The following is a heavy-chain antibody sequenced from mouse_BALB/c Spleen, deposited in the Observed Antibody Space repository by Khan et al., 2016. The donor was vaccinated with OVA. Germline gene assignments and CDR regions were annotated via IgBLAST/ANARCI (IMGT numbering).Heavy chain of an antibody. V-gene: IGHV1S81*02. CDR3: TRSGYGSFAY. J-gene: IGHJ3*01. D-gene: IGHD2-2*01. CDR1: GYTFTSYY. CDR2: INPSNGGT. Sequence: VQLQESGAELVKPGASVKLSCKASGYTFTSYYMYWVKQRPGQGLEWIGEINPSNGGTNFNEKIKSKATLTVDKSSSTAFMRLSSLTSEDSAVYYCTRSGYGSFAYWGQGTLVTVSA.